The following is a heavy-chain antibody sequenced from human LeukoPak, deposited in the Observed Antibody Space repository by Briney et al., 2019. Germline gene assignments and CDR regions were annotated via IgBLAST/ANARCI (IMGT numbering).Heavy chain of an antibody. Sequence: SVKVSCKASGGTFSSYAISWVRQAPGQGLEWMGRIIPILGIANYAQKFQGRVTITADKSTSTAYMELSSLRSEDTAVYYCPRDPVGDTAMVAWHYYYGMDVWGQGTTVTVSS. V-gene: IGHV1-69*04. D-gene: IGHD5-18*01. CDR1: GGTFSSYA. CDR2: IIPILGIA. CDR3: PRDPVGDTAMVAWHYYYGMDV. J-gene: IGHJ6*02.